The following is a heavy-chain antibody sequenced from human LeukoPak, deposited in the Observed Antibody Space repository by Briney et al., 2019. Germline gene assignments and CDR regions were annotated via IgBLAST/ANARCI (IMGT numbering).Heavy chain of an antibody. J-gene: IGHJ3*02. Sequence: ASVKVSCKASGYTFTSYDINWVRQATGQGLEWMGIINPSGGSTSYAQKFQGRVTMTRDMSTSTVYMELSSLRSEDTAVYYCARDKVHAFDIWGQGTMVTVSS. CDR3: ARDKVHAFDI. CDR2: INPSGGST. CDR1: GYTFTSYD. V-gene: IGHV1-46*01.